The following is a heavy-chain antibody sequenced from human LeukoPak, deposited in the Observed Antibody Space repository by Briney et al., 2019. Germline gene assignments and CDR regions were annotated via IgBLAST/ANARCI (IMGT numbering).Heavy chain of an antibody. CDR3: AKGLWGRAFDI. CDR1: GFSFSSYA. Sequence: GGSLRLSCATSGFSFSSYAMSWVRQAPGKGLEWVSAMSSSDDGRYYAASVRGRFTISRDTSRSTLYLQMNSLRAEDTAVYYCAKGLWGRAFDIWGQGTMVTVSS. V-gene: IGHV3-23*01. CDR2: MSSSDDGR. D-gene: IGHD2-15*01. J-gene: IGHJ3*02.